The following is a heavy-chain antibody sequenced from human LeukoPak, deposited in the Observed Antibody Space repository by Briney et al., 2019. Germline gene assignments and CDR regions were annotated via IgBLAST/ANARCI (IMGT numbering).Heavy chain of an antibody. CDR3: ARVVRGGAFDY. J-gene: IGHJ4*02. V-gene: IGHV4-59*01. Sequence: RSSETLSLTCTVSGGSISSYYWSWIRQPPGKGLEWIGYIYYSGSTNYNPSLKSRVTISVDTSKNQFSLKLSSVTAADTAVYYCARVVRGGAFDYWGQGTLVTVSS. D-gene: IGHD2-15*01. CDR1: GGSISSYY. CDR2: IYYSGST.